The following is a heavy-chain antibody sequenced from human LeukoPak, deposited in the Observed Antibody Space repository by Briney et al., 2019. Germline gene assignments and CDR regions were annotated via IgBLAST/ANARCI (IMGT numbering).Heavy chain of an antibody. V-gene: IGHV1-8*01. CDR1: GYTFTIYD. D-gene: IGHD6-19*01. Sequence: ASVKVSFKSSGYTFTIYDINWVRQAPGQGLEWMGWMNPNSGNTGYAQKFQGRVTMTRNTSISTAYMELSSLRSEDTAVYYCARVPVAGSSWGQGTLVTVSS. CDR3: ARVPVAGSS. CDR2: MNPNSGNT. J-gene: IGHJ5*02.